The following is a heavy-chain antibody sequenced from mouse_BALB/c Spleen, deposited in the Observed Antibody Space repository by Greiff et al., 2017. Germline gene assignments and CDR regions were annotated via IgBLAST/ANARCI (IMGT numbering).Heavy chain of an antibody. D-gene: IGHD2-3*01. CDR3: ARPGDGYFFAY. CDR1: GFDFSRYW. Sequence: EVKLQESGGGLVQPGGSLKLSCAASGFDFSRYWMSWVRQAPGKGLEWIGEINPDSSTINYTPSLKDKFIISRDNAKNTLYLQMSKVRSEDTALYYCARPGDGYFFAYWGQGTLVTVSA. CDR2: INPDSSTI. V-gene: IGHV4-1*02. J-gene: IGHJ3*01.